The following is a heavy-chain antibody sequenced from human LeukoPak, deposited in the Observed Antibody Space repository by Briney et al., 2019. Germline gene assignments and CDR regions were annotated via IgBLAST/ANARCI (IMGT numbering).Heavy chain of an antibody. CDR3: ARRYCSSTSCPLTFDY. CDR2: IYPGDSDT. V-gene: IGHV5-51*01. Sequence: GESLKISCKGSGYSFTSYWIGWVGQMPGKGLEWMGIIYPGDSDTRYSPSFQGQVTISADKPISTAYLQWSSLKASDTAMYYCARRYCSSTSCPLTFDYWGQGTLVTVSS. J-gene: IGHJ4*02. D-gene: IGHD2-2*01. CDR1: GYSFTSYW.